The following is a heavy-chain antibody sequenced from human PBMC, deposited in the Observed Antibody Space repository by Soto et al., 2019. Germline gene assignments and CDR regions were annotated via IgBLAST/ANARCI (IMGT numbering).Heavy chain of an antibody. D-gene: IGHD3-3*01. J-gene: IGHJ6*02. V-gene: IGHV1-8*01. CDR1: GYTFTSYD. CDR3: ARGLVDVVPIFGCSDV. Sequence: QVQLVQSGAEVKKPGASVKVSCKASGYTFTSYDINWVRQATGQGLEWMGWMNPNSGNTGYAQKFQGRVTMTRNTSISTAYMELSSLRSEDTAVYYCARGLVDVVPIFGCSDVLGQWTTVTVSS. CDR2: MNPNSGNT.